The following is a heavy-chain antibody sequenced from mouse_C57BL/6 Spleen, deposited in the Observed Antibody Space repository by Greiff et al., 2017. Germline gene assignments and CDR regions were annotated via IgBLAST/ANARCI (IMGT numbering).Heavy chain of an antibody. J-gene: IGHJ2*01. CDR3: ARYSITTVVEGNYFDY. V-gene: IGHV7-3*01. D-gene: IGHD1-1*01. CDR2: IRNKANGYTT. CDR1: GFTFTDYY. Sequence: EVQLVESGGGLVQPGGSLSLSCAASGFTFTDYYMSWVRQPPGKALEWLGFIRNKANGYTTEYSAFVKGRFTISRDISQGILYLQMNALRAEDSATYYCARYSITTVVEGNYFDYWGQGTTLTVSS.